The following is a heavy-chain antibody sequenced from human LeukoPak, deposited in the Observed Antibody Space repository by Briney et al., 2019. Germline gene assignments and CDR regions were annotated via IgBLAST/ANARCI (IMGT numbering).Heavy chain of an antibody. J-gene: IGHJ3*02. D-gene: IGHD5-24*01. V-gene: IGHV3-23*01. CDR2: ITDSGGKT. Sequence: GGSLRLSCAASGFTISSYAMSWVRQAPGKGLEWVSAITDSGGKTYYADSVKARFTISRDNSKNTLFLQMNSLRAEHTAIYYCANSRDAYKTVAFDIWGQGTMVTVSS. CDR3: ANSRDAYKTVAFDI. CDR1: GFTISSYA.